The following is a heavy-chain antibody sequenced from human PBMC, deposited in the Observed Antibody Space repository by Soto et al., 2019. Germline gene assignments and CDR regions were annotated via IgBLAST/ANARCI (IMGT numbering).Heavy chain of an antibody. Sequence: GSLRHSCAASGLTFSSYAMSWVRQAPGKGLEWVSAISGSGGSTYYADSVKGRFTISRDNSKNTLYLQMNSLRAEDTAVYYCAKDRPNISSSLYYYDGMDVWGPGSTVIVS. J-gene: IGHJ6*02. D-gene: IGHD6-6*01. CDR1: GLTFSSYA. CDR3: AKDRPNISSSLYYYDGMDV. CDR2: ISGSGGST. V-gene: IGHV3-23*01.